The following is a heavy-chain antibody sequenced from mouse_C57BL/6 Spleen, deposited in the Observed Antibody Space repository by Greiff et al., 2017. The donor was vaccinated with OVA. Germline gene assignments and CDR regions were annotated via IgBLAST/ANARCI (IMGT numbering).Heavy chain of an antibody. CDR2: ISPNNGGT. D-gene: IGHD1-1*01. Sequence: EVQLQQSGPDLVKPGASVKISCTASGYTFTDYYMNWVKQSHGKSLEWIGDISPNNGGTSYNQKFKGKATFTVDKSSSTAYMELRSLTSEDSAGSYCARGDYGSIWFAYWGQGTLVTVSA. CDR3: ARGDYGSIWFAY. CDR1: GYTFTDYY. V-gene: IGHV1-26*01. J-gene: IGHJ3*01.